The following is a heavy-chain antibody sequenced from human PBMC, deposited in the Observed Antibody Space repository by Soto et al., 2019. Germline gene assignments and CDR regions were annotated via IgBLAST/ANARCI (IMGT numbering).Heavy chain of an antibody. V-gene: IGHV3-21*01. CDR1: GFTFSTYN. Sequence: DVRLVESGGGLVEPGGSLRLSCAASGFTFSTYNMNWVRQAPGKGLEWVSSISSGSNYVYYGDSVKGRFTISRDNAQNSLYLQMHSLIAEDTAVYYCARDRDGYNSKWFDPWGQGTLVTVSS. CDR2: ISSGSNYV. CDR3: ARDRDGYNSKWFDP. J-gene: IGHJ5*02. D-gene: IGHD5-12*01.